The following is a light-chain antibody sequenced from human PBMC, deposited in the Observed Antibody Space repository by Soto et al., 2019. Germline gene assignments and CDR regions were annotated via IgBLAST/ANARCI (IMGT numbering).Light chain of an antibody. J-gene: IGKJ1*01. CDR1: QSVSSSY. CDR2: GAS. V-gene: IGKV3-20*01. CDR3: QQYGSSSWT. Sequence: EIVLTQSPGTLSLSPGERATLSCRASQSVSSSYLAWYQQKPGQAPRLLIYGASSRATGIPDRFSGSGSETDFTLPISRLEPEDVAVYYCQQYGSSSWTYGQGTKVEIK.